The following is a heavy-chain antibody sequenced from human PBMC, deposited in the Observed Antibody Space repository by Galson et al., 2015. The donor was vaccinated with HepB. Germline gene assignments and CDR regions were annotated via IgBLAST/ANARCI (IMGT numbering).Heavy chain of an antibody. D-gene: IGHD3-10*01. CDR2: IKSKTDGGTS. V-gene: IGHV3-15*01. CDR1: GFTFSNAW. CDR3: TTLTMARLDAFDI. Sequence: SLRLSCAASGFTFSNAWMTWVRQAPGKGLEWVGRIKSKTDGGTSDYAAPVKGRFTISRDDSKNTLYLQVNSLKTEDTAVYYCTTLTMARLDAFDIWGQGTMVTVSS. J-gene: IGHJ3*02.